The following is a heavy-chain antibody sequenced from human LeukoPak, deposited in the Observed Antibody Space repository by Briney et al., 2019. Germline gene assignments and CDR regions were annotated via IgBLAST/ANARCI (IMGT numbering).Heavy chain of an antibody. CDR2: INPNSGGT. D-gene: IGHD5-18*01. CDR1: GYTFTGYY. CDR3: ASTRRGYSYARRYYFDY. J-gene: IGHJ4*02. V-gene: IGHV1-2*02. Sequence: ASVKVSCKASGYTFTGYYMHWVRQAPGQGLEWMGWINPNSGGTNYAQKFQGRVTMTRDTSISTAYMELSRLRSDDTAVYYCASTRRGYSYARRYYFDYWGQGTLVTLSS.